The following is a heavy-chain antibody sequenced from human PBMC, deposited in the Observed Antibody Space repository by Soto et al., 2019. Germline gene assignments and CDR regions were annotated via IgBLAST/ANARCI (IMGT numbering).Heavy chain of an antibody. J-gene: IGHJ4*02. V-gene: IGHV1-3*01. CDR1: GYIFSSYA. Sequence: QVQLVQSGAGVKKPGASVTVSCKASGYIFSSYAMHWVRQAPGKMREWMGWVNPANGYTKYSQTFQGRVTITWDTSASTAYMDLSSLRSGDTAVYYCAMLITGTVGVDYWGQGTLVTVSS. CDR3: AMLITGTVGVDY. CDR2: VNPANGYT. D-gene: IGHD1-20*01.